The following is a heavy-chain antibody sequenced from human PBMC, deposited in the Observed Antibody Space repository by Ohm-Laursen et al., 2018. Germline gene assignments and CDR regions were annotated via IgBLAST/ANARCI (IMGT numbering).Heavy chain of an antibody. J-gene: IGHJ3*01. CDR3: ARDREGGYCTTTTCFSMEAFDV. CDR1: GYTFTGYY. D-gene: IGHD2-2*01. CDR2: INGNSGIT. V-gene: IGHV1-2*02. Sequence: GASVKVSCKASGYTFTGYYMHWVRQAPGQRLEWMGGINGNSGITSYAQKFQGRVTMTRDTSISMAYMELSRLTSEDTAVYYCARDREGGYCTTTTCFSMEAFDVWGKGKMVTASS.